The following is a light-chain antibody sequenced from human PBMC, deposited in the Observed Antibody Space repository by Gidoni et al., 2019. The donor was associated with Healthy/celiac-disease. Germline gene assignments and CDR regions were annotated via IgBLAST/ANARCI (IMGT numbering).Light chain of an antibody. CDR1: QSGSSSY. V-gene: IGKV3-20*01. J-gene: IGKJ1*01. Sequence: EIVLTQSPGTLSLSRGERATLSCRGSQSGSSSYLAWYQQKPGQAPRLLIYGASSRATGIPDRFSGSGSGTDFTLTISRLEPEDFAVYYCQQYGSSPQTFGQGTKVEIK. CDR3: QQYGSSPQT. CDR2: GAS.